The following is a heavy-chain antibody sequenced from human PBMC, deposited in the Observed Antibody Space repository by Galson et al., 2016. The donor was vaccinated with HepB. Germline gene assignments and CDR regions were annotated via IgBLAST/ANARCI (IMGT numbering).Heavy chain of an antibody. CDR3: ARSYYDFWSGLGY. CDR2: IWYDGINK. CDR1: RFAFSTYG. Sequence: SLRLSCAASRFAFSTYGMHWVRQAPGKGLEWVAVIWYDGINKDYSDSVKGRFTISRDNSKNTLYLQMNSLRAEDTAVYYCARSYYDFWSGLGYWGQGTLVTVS. J-gene: IGHJ4*02. V-gene: IGHV3-33*01. D-gene: IGHD3-3*01.